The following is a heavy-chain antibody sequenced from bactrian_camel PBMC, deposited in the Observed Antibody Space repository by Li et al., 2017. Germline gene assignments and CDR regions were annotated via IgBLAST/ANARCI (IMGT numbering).Heavy chain of an antibody. Sequence: HVQLVESGGGSVQAGGSLRLSCAASPGYPYGSFCMGWFRQAPECELVSTISSDSSTYYADSVKGRFTASLDSASNTASLQMNNLRPEDTALYYCAAGWKGGSCDYRYKGQGTQVTVS. V-gene: IGHV3S55*01. J-gene: IGHJ4*01. CDR1: GYPYGSFC. D-gene: IGHD2*01. CDR2: ISSDSST.